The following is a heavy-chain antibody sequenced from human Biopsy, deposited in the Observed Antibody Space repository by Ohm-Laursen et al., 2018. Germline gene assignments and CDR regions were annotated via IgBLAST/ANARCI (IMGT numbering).Heavy chain of an antibody. J-gene: IGHJ4*02. CDR1: GGSTSVDGYY. V-gene: IGHV4-31*03. Sequence: TLSLTCIVSGGSTSVDGYYWAWIRQLPGKGLDWIGYIYHSGTTYYNPSLKSRLTMSVDTSKNEFSLRLRSVTAADTAVYFCATFRASWDTTQGGDYWGQGTLVTVSS. CDR3: ATFRASWDTTQGGDY. CDR2: IYHSGTT. D-gene: IGHD1-26*01.